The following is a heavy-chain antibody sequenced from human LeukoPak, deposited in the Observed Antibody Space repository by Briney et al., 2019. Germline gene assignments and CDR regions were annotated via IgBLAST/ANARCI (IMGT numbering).Heavy chain of an antibody. Sequence: GGSLRLSCAASGFTFSSYAMHWVRQAPGKGLEWVAVISYDGSNKYYADSVKGRFTISRDNSKNTLYLQMNSLRAEDTAVYYCARDRGGSYSSFVFDIWGQGTMVTVSS. V-gene: IGHV3-30*04. CDR1: GFTFSSYA. J-gene: IGHJ3*02. CDR3: ARDRGGSYSSFVFDI. D-gene: IGHD1-26*01. CDR2: ISYDGSNK.